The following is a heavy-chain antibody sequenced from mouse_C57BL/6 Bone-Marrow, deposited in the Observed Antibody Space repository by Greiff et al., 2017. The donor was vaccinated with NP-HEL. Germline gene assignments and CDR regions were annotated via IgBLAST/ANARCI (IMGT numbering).Heavy chain of an antibody. J-gene: IGHJ4*01. CDR3: ARGGPYYSNYPYAMDY. Sequence: VQLQQSGAELVRPGTSVKISCKVSGYTFTDHTIHWMKQRPEQGLEWIGYIYPRDGSTKYNEKFKGKATLTADKSSSTAYMQLNSLTSEDSAVYFCARGGPYYSNYPYAMDYWGQGTSVTVSS. V-gene: IGHV1-78*01. CDR1: GYTFTDHT. CDR2: IYPRDGST. D-gene: IGHD2-5*01.